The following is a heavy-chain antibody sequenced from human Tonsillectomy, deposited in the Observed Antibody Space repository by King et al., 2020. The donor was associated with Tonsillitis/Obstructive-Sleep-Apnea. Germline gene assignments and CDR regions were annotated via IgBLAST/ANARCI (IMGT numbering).Heavy chain of an antibody. CDR3: EREQLGKMYFDI. D-gene: IGHD3-16*01. CDR1: GFTFSRYA. V-gene: IGHV3-30*04. Sequence: VQLVQSGGGVVQPGGSLRLSCAASGFTFSRYAMHWVRQAPGKGLEWVAVISYDGSNTYYADSVKGRFTISRDNSKNTLYVQMNSLRAEDTAVYYCEREQLGKMYFDIWGQGTMVTVSS. J-gene: IGHJ3*02. CDR2: ISYDGSNT.